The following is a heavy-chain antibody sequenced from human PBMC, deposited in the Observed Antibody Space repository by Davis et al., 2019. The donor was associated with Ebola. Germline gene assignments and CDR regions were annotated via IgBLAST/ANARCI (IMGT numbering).Heavy chain of an antibody. V-gene: IGHV1-8*02. CDR2: MNPNSGNT. CDR3: ARGRKWKGSGSYYPNYDMDV. D-gene: IGHD3-10*01. Sequence: AASVKVSCKASGGTFSSYAISWVRQAPGQGLEWMGWMNPNSGNTGYAQKFQGRVTMTRNTSISTAYMELSSLRSEDTAVYYCARGRKWKGSGSYYPNYDMDVWGQGTTVTVSS. J-gene: IGHJ6*02. CDR1: GGTFSSYA.